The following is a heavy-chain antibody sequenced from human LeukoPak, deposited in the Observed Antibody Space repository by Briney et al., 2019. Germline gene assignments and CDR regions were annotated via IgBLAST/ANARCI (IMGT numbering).Heavy chain of an antibody. J-gene: IGHJ3*02. CDR3: ARPPGRGGNGDFDAFDI. CDR1: GFTFSSYT. D-gene: IGHD4-17*01. V-gene: IGHV3-21*01. CDR2: ISSSSCYI. Sequence: GGSLRLSCAASGFTFSSYTMNWVRQAPGKGLEWVSIISSSSCYIYYADSVKGRFTISRDNAKNSLYLQMNSLRAEDTAVYYCARPPGRGGNGDFDAFDIWGQGTMVTVSS.